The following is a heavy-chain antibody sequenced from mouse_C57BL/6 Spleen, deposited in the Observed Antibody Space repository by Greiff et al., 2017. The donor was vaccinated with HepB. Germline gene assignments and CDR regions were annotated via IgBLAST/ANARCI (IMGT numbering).Heavy chain of an antibody. V-gene: IGHV1-53*01. D-gene: IGHD2-1*01. CDR3: AKIYYGIPYAMDY. Sequence: VQLQQSGTELVKPGASVKLSCKASGYTFTSYWMHWVKQRPGQGLEWIGNINPSNGGTNYNEKFKSKATLTVDKSSSTAYMQLSSLKSEDSAVYYCAKIYYGIPYAMDYWGQGTSVTVSS. J-gene: IGHJ4*01. CDR1: GYTFTSYW. CDR2: INPSNGGT.